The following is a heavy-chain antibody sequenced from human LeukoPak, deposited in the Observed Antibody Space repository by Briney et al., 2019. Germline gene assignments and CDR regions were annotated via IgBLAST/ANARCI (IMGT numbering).Heavy chain of an antibody. J-gene: IGHJ4*02. D-gene: IGHD3-10*01. CDR2: INQDGSEK. CDR1: EWIFRAYW. Sequence: PGWSLTLSCAACEWIFRAYWMTWLRQAPGKGLDGVANINQDGSEKYYMDSVKGRFTISRDNAKKSLFLQMNSLTAEDTALYYCVRSLERFGTRDYWGQGTLVTVSS. CDR3: VRSLERFGTRDY. V-gene: IGHV3-7*01.